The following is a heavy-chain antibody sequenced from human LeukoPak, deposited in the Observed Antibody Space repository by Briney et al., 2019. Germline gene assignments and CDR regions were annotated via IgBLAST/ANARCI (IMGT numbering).Heavy chain of an antibody. CDR2: IDPSGGST. CDR1: GYSFTSSY. Sequence: ASVKVSCKTSGYSFTSSYVQWARQAPGQGLEWMGIIDPSGGSTTYAQKFQGRVTVTRDTSTSTVYMELSSLRSEDTAVYYCARDQGGSPWDYWGRGTLVTVSS. CDR3: ARDQGGSPWDY. V-gene: IGHV1-46*01. J-gene: IGHJ4*02. D-gene: IGHD3-16*01.